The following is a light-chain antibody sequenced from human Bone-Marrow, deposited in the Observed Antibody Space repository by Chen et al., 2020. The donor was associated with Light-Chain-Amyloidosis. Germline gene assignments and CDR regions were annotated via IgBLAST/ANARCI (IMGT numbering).Light chain of an antibody. CDR3: ETWDSSLSAAL. J-gene: IGLJ3*02. CDR1: SSNIGNNY. V-gene: IGLV1-51*01. CDR2: DNS. Sequence: QSVLTQPPSVSAAPGQKVTIPCSGSSSNIGNNYVSWYQQLPGTAPKLLIYDNSNRPSGIPDRFSGSKSGTSATLGITGLQTGDEADYYCETWDSSLSAALFSGGTKLTVL.